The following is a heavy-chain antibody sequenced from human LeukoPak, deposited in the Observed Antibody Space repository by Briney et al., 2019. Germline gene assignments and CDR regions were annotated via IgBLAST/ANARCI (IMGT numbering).Heavy chain of an antibody. J-gene: IGHJ4*02. V-gene: IGHV3-48*04. D-gene: IGHD3-22*01. CDR2: ISSSGSTI. CDR3: ARGMRSYYDSSGYFDY. Sequence: GGSLRLSCAASGFTFSSYGMSWVRQAPGKGLEWVSYISSSGSTIYYADSVKGRFTISRDNAKNSLYLQMNSLRAEDTAVYYCARGMRSYYDSSGYFDYWGQGTLVTVSS. CDR1: GFTFSSYG.